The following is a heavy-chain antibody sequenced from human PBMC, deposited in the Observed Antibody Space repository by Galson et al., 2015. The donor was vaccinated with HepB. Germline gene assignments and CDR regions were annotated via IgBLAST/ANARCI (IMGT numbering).Heavy chain of an antibody. Sequence: SVKVSCKASGYTFTGYYMHWVRQAPGQGLEWMGWINPNSGGTNYAQKFQGWVTMTRDTSISTAYMELSRLRSDDTAVYYCARGRRSSWRYGFDYWGQGTLVTVSS. CDR2: INPNSGGT. CDR1: GYTFTGYY. CDR3: ARGRRSSWRYGFDY. V-gene: IGHV1-2*04. J-gene: IGHJ4*02. D-gene: IGHD6-13*01.